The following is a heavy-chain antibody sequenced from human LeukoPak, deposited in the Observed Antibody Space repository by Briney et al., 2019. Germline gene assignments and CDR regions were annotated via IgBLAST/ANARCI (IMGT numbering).Heavy chain of an antibody. CDR1: GYTFTSYG. J-gene: IGHJ4*02. Sequence: VASVKVSCKASGYTFTSYGISWVRQAPGQGLEWMGGIIPIFGTANYAQKFQGRGTITTDESTSTAYMELSSLRSEDTAVYYCAIPKNDILTGYDYWGQGTLVTVSS. D-gene: IGHD3-9*01. CDR2: IIPIFGTA. CDR3: AIPKNDILTGYDY. V-gene: IGHV1-69*05.